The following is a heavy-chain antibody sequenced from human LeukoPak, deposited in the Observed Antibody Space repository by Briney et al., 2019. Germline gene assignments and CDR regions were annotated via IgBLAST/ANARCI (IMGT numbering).Heavy chain of an antibody. CDR3: ARGGEPVVVEWPFDY. CDR1: GFTFSSYG. J-gene: IGHJ4*02. CDR2: ISYDGSNK. Sequence: GGSLRLSCAASGFTFSSYGMHWVRQAPGKGLEWVAVISYDGSNKYYADSVKGRFTISRDNSKNTLYLQMNSLRAEDTAVYYCARGGEPVVVEWPFDYWGQGTLVTVSS. D-gene: IGHD2-15*01. V-gene: IGHV3-30*03.